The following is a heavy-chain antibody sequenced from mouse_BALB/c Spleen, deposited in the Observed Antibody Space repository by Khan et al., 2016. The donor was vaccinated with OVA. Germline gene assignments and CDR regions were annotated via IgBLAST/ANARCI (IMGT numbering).Heavy chain of an antibody. CDR1: GFSLTNYG. D-gene: IGHD2-1*01. V-gene: IGHV2-6*02. CDR3: ARKHYYHYNLMDY. Sequence: VKLQESGPGLVAPSQSLSITCTLSGFSLTNYGVHWVRQPPGKGLEWLVVLWSDGSTTSHSALKSRLTITKDNSKSQVFLKMNSLQTDDTASYFCARKHYYHYNLMDYWGQGTSVTVSS. CDR2: LWSDGST. J-gene: IGHJ4*01.